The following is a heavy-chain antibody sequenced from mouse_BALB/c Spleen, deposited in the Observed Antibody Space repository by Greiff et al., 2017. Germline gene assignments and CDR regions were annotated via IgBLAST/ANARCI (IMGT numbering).Heavy chain of an antibody. CDR1: GFSLTSYD. CDR3: VRDPGRYFDV. CDR2: IWTGGGT. J-gene: IGHJ1*01. Sequence: VKLMESGPGLVAPSQSLSITCTVSGFSLTSYDISWIRQPPGKGLEWLGVIWTGGGTNYNSAFMSRLSISKDNSKSQVFLKMNSLQTDDTAIYYCVRDPGRYFDVWGAGTTVTVSS. V-gene: IGHV2-9-2*01.